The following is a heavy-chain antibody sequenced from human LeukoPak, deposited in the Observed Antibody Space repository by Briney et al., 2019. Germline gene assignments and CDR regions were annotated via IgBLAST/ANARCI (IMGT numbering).Heavy chain of an antibody. CDR1: GFTFSSYS. Sequence: PGGSLRLSCAASGFTFSSYSMNWVRQAPGKGLEWVSSISSSSSYIYYADSVKGRFTISRDNAKNSLYLQMDSLRAEDTAVYYCARGHGGYYFDAFDIWGQGTMVTVSS. V-gene: IGHV3-21*01. CDR2: ISSSSSYI. CDR3: ARGHGGYYFDAFDI. J-gene: IGHJ3*02. D-gene: IGHD3-3*01.